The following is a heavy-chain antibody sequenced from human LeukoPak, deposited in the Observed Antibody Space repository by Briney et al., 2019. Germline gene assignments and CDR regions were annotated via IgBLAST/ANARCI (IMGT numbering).Heavy chain of an antibody. J-gene: IGHJ5*02. CDR1: GFTFSSYW. V-gene: IGHV3-74*01. CDR2: INSDGSST. Sequence: PGGSLRLSCAASGFTFSSYWRHWVRQAPGKGLVWVSRINSDGSSTSSADSVKGRFTISRDNAKDTLYLQMNSLRAEDTAVYYCASYRGDFWSGYYSNWFDPWGQGTLATVSS. CDR3: ASYRGDFWSGYYSNWFDP. D-gene: IGHD3-3*01.